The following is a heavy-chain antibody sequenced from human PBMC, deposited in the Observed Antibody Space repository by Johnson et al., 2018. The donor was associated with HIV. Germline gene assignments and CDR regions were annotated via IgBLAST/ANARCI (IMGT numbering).Heavy chain of an antibody. V-gene: IGHV3-7*05. CDR1: GFTLSNHW. J-gene: IGHJ3*01. CDR2: VNQDGSAK. CDR3: VTADRGSA. Sequence: VQLVESGGGLVQPGGSLRLSCAASGFTLSNHWMSWVRQAPGKGLEYVANVNQDGSAKFYVDSVKGRFIISRDNAKNSLYLQMNSLRDEDTAVYYCVTADRGSAWGQGTTVTVSS. D-gene: IGHD1-26*01.